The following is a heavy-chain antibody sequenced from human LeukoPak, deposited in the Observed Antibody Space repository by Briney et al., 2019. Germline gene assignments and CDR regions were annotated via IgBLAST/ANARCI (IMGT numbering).Heavy chain of an antibody. Sequence: GGSLRLSCAASGFPFSSYVMSWVRQAPGQGLEWVSTITGSGGNTYYADSVKGRFTISRDNSKNTLYLQMNSLRAEDTAVYYCAKSRVGYDYWGQGTLVTVS. CDR3: AKSRVGYDY. CDR1: GFPFSSYV. CDR2: ITGSGGNT. D-gene: IGHD5-12*01. V-gene: IGHV3-23*01. J-gene: IGHJ4*02.